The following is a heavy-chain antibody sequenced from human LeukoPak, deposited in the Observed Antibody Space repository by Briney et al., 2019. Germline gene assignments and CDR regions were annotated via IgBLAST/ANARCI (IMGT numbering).Heavy chain of an antibody. CDR1: GFTFSSYW. D-gene: IGHD3-10*01. CDR3: ARDFDTMVRGVPLDY. Sequence: PGGSLRLSCAASGFTFSSYWMSWVRQAPGKGLEWVANIKQDGSEKYYVDPVKGRFTISRDNAKNSLYLQMNSLRAEDTAVYYCARDFDTMVRGVPLDYWGQGTLVTVSS. V-gene: IGHV3-7*01. CDR2: IKQDGSEK. J-gene: IGHJ4*02.